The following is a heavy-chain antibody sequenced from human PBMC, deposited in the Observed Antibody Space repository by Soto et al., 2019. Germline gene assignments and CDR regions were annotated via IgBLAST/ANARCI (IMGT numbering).Heavy chain of an antibody. CDR3: ARVPLTYYYDSTYTFDT. Sequence: PSETLSLTCNVSGGSVISGSYYWIWIRQPPGKGLEWIGYIFYSGNTNYNPSLKSRVTMSVDTSKNQFSLMLSSVTAADTAVYYCARVPLTYYYDSTYTFDTWGQGTLVTVSS. CDR1: GGSVISGSYY. J-gene: IGHJ5*02. CDR2: IFYSGNT. D-gene: IGHD3-22*01. V-gene: IGHV4-61*01.